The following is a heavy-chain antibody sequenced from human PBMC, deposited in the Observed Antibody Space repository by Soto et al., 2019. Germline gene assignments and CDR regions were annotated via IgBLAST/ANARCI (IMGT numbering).Heavy chain of an antibody. CDR3: ARESGGATATLGYYYFYIYW. D-gene: IGHD5-12*01. CDR1: GDTFTDYY. Sequence: QVQLVQSGAEVKKPGASVTVSCRSSGDTFTDYYMHWVRQAPGQGLEWMGWFNPNSGVTKYAQKFQGWVTMTRDTTLRSVYWQLSRLRSDDTGVYYCARESGGATATLGYYYFYIYWWGTGTTVTLSS. J-gene: IGHJ6*03. CDR2: FNPNSGVT. V-gene: IGHV1-2*04.